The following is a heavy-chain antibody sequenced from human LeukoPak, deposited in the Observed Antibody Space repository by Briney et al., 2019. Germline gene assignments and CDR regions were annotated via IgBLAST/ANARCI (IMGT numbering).Heavy chain of an antibody. J-gene: IGHJ4*02. Sequence: PGGSLRLSCAASGFTFSSYAMSWVRQAPGKGLEWVSAISGSGGSTYYADSVKGRFTISRDNSKNTLYLQMKSLRAEDTAVYHCAKGSLGHSTGTRCYPFDSWGQGTLVTVSS. CDR1: GFTFSSYA. D-gene: IGHD3-22*01. V-gene: IGHV3-23*01. CDR2: ISGSGGST. CDR3: AKGSLGHSTGTRCYPFDS.